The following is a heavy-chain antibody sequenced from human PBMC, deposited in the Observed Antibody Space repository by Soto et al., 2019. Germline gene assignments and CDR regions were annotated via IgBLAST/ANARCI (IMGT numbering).Heavy chain of an antibody. Sequence: SRKCTTPGSSINIFGLGLLRQLAGKGLEWIGYIYYSGSTYYNPSLKSRVTISVDTSKNQFSLKLSSVTAADTAVYYCARDSSSVDAFDIWGEGTMVTGSS. CDR2: IYYSGST. D-gene: IGHD6-6*01. CDR1: GSSINIFG. V-gene: IGHV4-59*06. CDR3: ARDSSSVDAFDI. J-gene: IGHJ3*02.